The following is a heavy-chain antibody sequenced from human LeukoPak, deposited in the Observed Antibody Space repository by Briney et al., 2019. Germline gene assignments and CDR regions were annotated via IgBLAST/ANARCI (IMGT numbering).Heavy chain of an antibody. D-gene: IGHD3-22*01. V-gene: IGHV3-66*01. Sequence: GGSLRLSCAASGFTVSDNYMSWVRQAPGKGLEWVSTVYSGGLTYYADPVKGRFTISRDNSKNTLYLQMNSLRAEDTALYYCAKSDTSGYWYWGQGTLVTVSS. CDR2: VYSGGLT. J-gene: IGHJ4*02. CDR1: GFTVSDNY. CDR3: AKSDTSGYWY.